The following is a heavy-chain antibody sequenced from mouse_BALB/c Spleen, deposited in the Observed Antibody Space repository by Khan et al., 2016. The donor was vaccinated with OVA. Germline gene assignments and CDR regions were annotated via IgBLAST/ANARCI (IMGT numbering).Heavy chain of an antibody. CDR3: TRSGYGAFAY. CDR2: INPSNGGT. CDR1: GYTFTSYY. Sequence: QVHVKQSGAELVKPGASVRLSCKASGYTFTSYYLYWVKQRPGHGLEWIGDINPSNGGTNSNENFKTKATLTVDKSSSTAYMQLSSLTSEDSAVYYCTRSGYGAFAYWGQGTLVTVSA. J-gene: IGHJ3*01. V-gene: IGHV1S81*02. D-gene: IGHD1-1*02.